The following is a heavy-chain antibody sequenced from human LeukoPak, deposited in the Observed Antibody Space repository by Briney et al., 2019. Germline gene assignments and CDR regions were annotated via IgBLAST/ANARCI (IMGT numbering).Heavy chain of an antibody. CDR3: AKDTRGYSYGSYFDY. Sequence: GGSLRLSCAASGLTGSHNYVSWVRQAPGKGLEWVSGISWNSGNIGYADSVKGRFTISRDNAKNSLYLQMNSLRADDTALYYCAKDTRGYSYGSYFDYWGQGTLVTVSS. D-gene: IGHD5-18*01. CDR2: ISWNSGNI. V-gene: IGHV3-9*01. J-gene: IGHJ4*02. CDR1: GLTGSHNY.